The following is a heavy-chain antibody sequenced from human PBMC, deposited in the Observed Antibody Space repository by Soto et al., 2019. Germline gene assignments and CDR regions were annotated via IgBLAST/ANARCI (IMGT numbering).Heavy chain of an antibody. D-gene: IGHD3-3*01. Sequence: ASGKVSCKASGYTFTSYAINWVRQATGQGHEWMGWMNPNTGNTGYAQKFQGRVTMTRNTSIRTAYMELSSLRSEDTAVYYCARGPHYDFWSGYYHNWFDPWGQGTLVP. CDR1: GYTFTSYA. CDR2: MNPNTGNT. V-gene: IGHV1-8*01. CDR3: ARGPHYDFWSGYYHNWFDP. J-gene: IGHJ5*02.